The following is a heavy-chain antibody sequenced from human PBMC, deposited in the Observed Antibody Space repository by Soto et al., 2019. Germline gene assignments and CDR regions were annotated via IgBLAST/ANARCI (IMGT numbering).Heavy chain of an antibody. Sequence: QVQLVQSGAEVKKPGSSVKVSCKASGGTFSSYAISWVRQAPGQGLEWMGGIIPIFGTANYAQKFQGRVTITADESTSTAYMELSSLRSEDTAVYYWARDRDCSGGSCYKNWFDPWGQGTLVTVSS. J-gene: IGHJ5*02. V-gene: IGHV1-69*01. CDR1: GGTFSSYA. CDR2: IIPIFGTA. D-gene: IGHD2-15*01. CDR3: ARDRDCSGGSCYKNWFDP.